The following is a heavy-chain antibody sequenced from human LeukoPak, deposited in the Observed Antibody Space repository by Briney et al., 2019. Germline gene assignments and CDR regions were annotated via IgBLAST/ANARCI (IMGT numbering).Heavy chain of an antibody. CDR2: IHTSGST. J-gene: IGHJ3*02. V-gene: IGHV4-4*07. CDR3: ARDSWPDAFDI. Sequence: SETLSLTCTVSGGSISSYYWSWIRQPAGKGLEWIGRIHTSGSTDYNPSLKSRVTMSVDTSQNQFSLKLSSVTAADTAVYYCARDSWPDAFDIWGQGTMVTVSS. CDR1: GGSISSYY.